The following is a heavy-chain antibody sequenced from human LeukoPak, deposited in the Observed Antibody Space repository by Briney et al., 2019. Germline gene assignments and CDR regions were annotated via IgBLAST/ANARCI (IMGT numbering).Heavy chain of an antibody. CDR1: GFTFSSYA. D-gene: IGHD6-13*01. Sequence: PGRSLRLSCAASGFTFSSYAMHWVRQAPGKGLEWVALISYDGSSKNYADSVKGRFTISRDNSKNTLYLQMNSLRAEDTAVYYCAKWDEAVVGSPDWGQGTLVTVSS. V-gene: IGHV3-30*18. J-gene: IGHJ4*02. CDR2: ISYDGSSK. CDR3: AKWDEAVVGSPD.